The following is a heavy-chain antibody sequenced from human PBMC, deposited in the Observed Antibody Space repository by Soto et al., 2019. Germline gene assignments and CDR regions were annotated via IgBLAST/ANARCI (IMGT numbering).Heavy chain of an antibody. CDR3: AREGSYGSYYFDY. CDR1: GGSVSSGSYY. CDR2: IYYSGST. J-gene: IGHJ4*02. Sequence: WETLSLTCTVSGGSVSSGSYYWSWIRQPPGKGLEWIGYIYYSGSTNYNPSLKSRVTISVDTSKNQFSLKLSSVTAADTAVYYCAREGSYGSYYFDYWGQGTLVTVSS. V-gene: IGHV4-61*01. D-gene: IGHD3-10*01.